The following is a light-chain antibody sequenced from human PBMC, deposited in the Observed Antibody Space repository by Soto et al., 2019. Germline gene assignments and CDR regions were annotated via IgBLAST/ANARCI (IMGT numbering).Light chain of an antibody. CDR3: QQYNNWPPLT. CDR2: GAS. J-gene: IGKJ4*01. Sequence: RATLSCRASESVNNNLAWYQQKPGQAPRLLIYGASTRATDIPARFTASGFGTEFTLTISGLQSEDFAVYYCQQYNNWPPLTFGGGTKVDIK. V-gene: IGKV3-15*01. CDR1: ESVNNN.